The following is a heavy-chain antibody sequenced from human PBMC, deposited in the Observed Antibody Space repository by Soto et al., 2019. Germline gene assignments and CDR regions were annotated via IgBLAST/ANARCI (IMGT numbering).Heavy chain of an antibody. Sequence: QVQLVQSGGEVKKPGASVKVSCKASGYKFTSYGITWVRQAPGQGLEWMGGINTYNAKANYAQKLQRRVTMTTDTYTIKAYMELRSLRSDDTTVYYCATDRERSGSLSGYWGQGTLVTVSS. V-gene: IGHV1-18*01. CDR1: GYKFTSYG. CDR3: ATDRERSGSLSGY. D-gene: IGHD3-10*01. J-gene: IGHJ4*02. CDR2: INTYNAKA.